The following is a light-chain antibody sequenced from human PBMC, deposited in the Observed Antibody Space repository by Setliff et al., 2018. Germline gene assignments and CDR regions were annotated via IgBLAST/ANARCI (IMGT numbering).Light chain of an antibody. J-gene: IGLJ1*01. CDR3: GSYTGSRTPYV. CDR2: DVS. CDR1: SGDVGGYDY. Sequence: QSALTQPASVSGSPGQSITISCTGTSGDVGGYDYVSWYQQHPGKAPKLMIYDVSNRPSGVSNRFSGSKSGNTASLTISGLQAEDEADYYCGSYTGSRTPYVFGTGTKVT. V-gene: IGLV2-14*01.